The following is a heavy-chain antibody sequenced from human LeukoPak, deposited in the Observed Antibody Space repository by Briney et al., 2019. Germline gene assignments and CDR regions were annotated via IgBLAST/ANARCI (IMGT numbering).Heavy chain of an antibody. D-gene: IGHD4-17*01. V-gene: IGHV3-20*04. CDR3: ARGLAYDYGMDY. Sequence: PGGSLRLSCAASGFTFAHFDVSWVRQAPGKGPEWVSGINWDGGSTGYADSVKGRFTISRANAKNSLYLQRNSLRAEDTAFYYCARGLAYDYGMDYWGQGTLVTVSS. CDR2: INWDGGST. J-gene: IGHJ4*02. CDR1: GFTFAHFD.